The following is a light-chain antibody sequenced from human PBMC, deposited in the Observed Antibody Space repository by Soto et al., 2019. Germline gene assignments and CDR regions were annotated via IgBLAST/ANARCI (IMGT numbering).Light chain of an antibody. CDR2: DAS. CDR3: QHYNSYSEA. Sequence: IQITQSPSTLSASVGARVTMTCRASESVSNWLAWYQQKPGKAPKLLIYDASTLEGGVPSRFSGSGSGTEFTLTISSLQPDDYATYYCQHYNSYSEAFGQGTKVDIK. J-gene: IGKJ1*01. V-gene: IGKV1-5*01. CDR1: ESVSNW.